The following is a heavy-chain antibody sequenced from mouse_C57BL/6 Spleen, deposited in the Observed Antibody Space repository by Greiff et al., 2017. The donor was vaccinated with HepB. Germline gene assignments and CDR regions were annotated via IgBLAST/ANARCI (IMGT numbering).Heavy chain of an antibody. D-gene: IGHD2-4*01. CDR3: ARPYYDYEYFDV. CDR2: IYPSDSET. CDR1: GYTFTSYW. V-gene: IGHV1-61*01. Sequence: QVQLQQPGAELVRPGSSVKLSCKASGYTFTSYWMDWVKQRPGQGLEWIGNIYPSDSETHYNQKFKDKATLTVDKSSSTAYMQLSSLTSEDSAVYYCARPYYDYEYFDVWGTGTTVTVSS. J-gene: IGHJ1*03.